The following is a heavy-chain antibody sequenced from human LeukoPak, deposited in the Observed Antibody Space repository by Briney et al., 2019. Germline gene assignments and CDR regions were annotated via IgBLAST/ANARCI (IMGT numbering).Heavy chain of an antibody. CDR3: ARDYKYAFDN. CDR1: GFTFSSYA. D-gene: IGHD5-24*01. V-gene: IGHV3-48*01. CDR2: IGIDSGNT. J-gene: IGHJ4*02. Sequence: GGSLRLSCAVSGFTFSSYAMSWVRQAPGKGLEWISYIGIDSGNTNYADSVKGRFTISGDKAKNSLYLQMNSLRVEDTAVYYCARDYKYAFDNWGQGTLVTVSS.